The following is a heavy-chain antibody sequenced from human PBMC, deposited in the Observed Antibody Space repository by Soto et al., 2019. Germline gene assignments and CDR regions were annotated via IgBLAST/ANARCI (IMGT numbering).Heavy chain of an antibody. Sequence: SETLSLTCTVSGGSISSYYWSWIRQPPGKGLEWIGYIYFRGTTNYNPSLKSRVTMSADTSKNQFSLKLNSVTAADTAVYYCARMNYYDTSGYPVDYWGQGMMVTVS. CDR2: IYFRGTT. D-gene: IGHD3-22*01. CDR1: GGSISSYY. J-gene: IGHJ4*02. CDR3: ARMNYYDTSGYPVDY. V-gene: IGHV4-59*01.